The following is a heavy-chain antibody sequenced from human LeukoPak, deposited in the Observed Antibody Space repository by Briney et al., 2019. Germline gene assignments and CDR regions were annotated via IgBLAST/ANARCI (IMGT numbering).Heavy chain of an antibody. Sequence: PSETLSLTCTVSGGSVSNYYWSWIRQSPGKGREWIGYIYYTETSYNPSLKSRVTISADTSKNQFSLKLYSVTAADTAVYYCATRKLGNDYWGQGILVTVSS. V-gene: IGHV4-59*02. CDR2: IYYTET. CDR3: ATRKLGNDY. J-gene: IGHJ4*02. D-gene: IGHD7-27*01. CDR1: GGSVSNYY.